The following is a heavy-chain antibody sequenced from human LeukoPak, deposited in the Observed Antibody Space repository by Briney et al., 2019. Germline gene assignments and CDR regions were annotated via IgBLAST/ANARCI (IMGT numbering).Heavy chain of an antibody. Sequence: PSETLSLTCAVYGGSFSGYYWSWIRQHPGKGLEWIGEINHSGSTNYNPSLKSRVTISVDTSKNQFSLKLSSVTAADTAVYYCARGYYGSGHFDYWGQGTLVTVSS. D-gene: IGHD3-10*01. CDR1: GGSFSGYY. CDR2: INHSGST. CDR3: ARGYYGSGHFDY. J-gene: IGHJ4*02. V-gene: IGHV4-34*01.